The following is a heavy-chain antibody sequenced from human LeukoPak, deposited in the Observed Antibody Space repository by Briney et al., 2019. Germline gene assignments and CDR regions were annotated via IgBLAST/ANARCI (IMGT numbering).Heavy chain of an antibody. Sequence: ASVTVSCKASGYTFTSYGISWVRQAPGQGREWMGWISAYNGNTNYAQKLQGRVTMTTDTSTSTAYMELRSLRSDDTAVYYCARDLGRYCTNGVCSYFDYWGQGTLVTVSP. J-gene: IGHJ4*02. CDR3: ARDLGRYCTNGVCSYFDY. CDR1: GYTFTSYG. CDR2: ISAYNGNT. D-gene: IGHD2-8*01. V-gene: IGHV1-18*01.